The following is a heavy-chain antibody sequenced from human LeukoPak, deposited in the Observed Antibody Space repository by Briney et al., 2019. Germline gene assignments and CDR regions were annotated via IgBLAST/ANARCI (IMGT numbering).Heavy chain of an antibody. J-gene: IGHJ4*02. CDR3: ARQALWFFDH. D-gene: IGHD2-21*01. Sequence: PSETLSLTCTVSGGSISSNSNYWAWIRQPPGRGLEWIGSISYGGSYYYSPSLESRVTISVDTSKNQFSLRLSSVTAADTAVYYCARQALWFFDHWGQGTLVTVSS. CDR2: ISYGGSY. V-gene: IGHV4-39*01. CDR1: GGSISSNSNY.